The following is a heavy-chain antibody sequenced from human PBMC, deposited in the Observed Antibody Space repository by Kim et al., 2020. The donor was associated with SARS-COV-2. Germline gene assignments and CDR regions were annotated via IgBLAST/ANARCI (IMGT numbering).Heavy chain of an antibody. Sequence: GGSLRLSCAASGFTFSTYSMNWVRQAPGKGLEWVSSISSTSAYIYYADSVKGRFTISRDNAKDSLYLQMNSLRAEDTAVYYCARNLVPTTKTYGMDVWGQGPTVTVYS. J-gene: IGHJ6*02. V-gene: IGHV3-21*01. D-gene: IGHD2-2*01. CDR2: ISSTSAYI. CDR1: GFTFSTYS. CDR3: ARNLVPTTKTYGMDV.